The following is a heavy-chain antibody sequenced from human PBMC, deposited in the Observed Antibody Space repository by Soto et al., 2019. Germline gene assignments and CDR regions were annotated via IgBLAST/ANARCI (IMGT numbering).Heavy chain of an antibody. V-gene: IGHV3-21*01. CDR3: ARGGYCSSTSCYSYYGMDV. J-gene: IGHJ6*02. CDR1: GFTFSSYS. CDR2: ISSSSSYI. Sequence: VQLVESGGDVVQPGRSLRLSCAASGFTFSSYSMNWVRQAPGKGLEWVSSISSSSSYIYYADSVKGRFTISRDNAKNSLYLQMNSLRAEDTAVYYCARGGYCSSTSCYSYYGMDVWGQGTTVTVSS. D-gene: IGHD2-2*02.